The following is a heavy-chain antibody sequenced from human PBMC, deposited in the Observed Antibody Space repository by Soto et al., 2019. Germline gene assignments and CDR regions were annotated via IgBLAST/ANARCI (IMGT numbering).Heavy chain of an antibody. D-gene: IGHD3-10*01. Sequence: QVQLMQSGAEVKKPGASVKVSCKASRYTFTSYGISWVRQAPGQGLEWMGWISAYNGNTNYAQKLKGRVTMTTDTSTSTAYMELRSLRSDDTAVYYGARDPYPETTIFGRYYYYGMDVWGQGTTVTVSS. V-gene: IGHV1-18*04. CDR2: ISAYNGNT. CDR1: RYTFTSYG. J-gene: IGHJ6*02. CDR3: ARDPYPETTIFGRYYYYGMDV.